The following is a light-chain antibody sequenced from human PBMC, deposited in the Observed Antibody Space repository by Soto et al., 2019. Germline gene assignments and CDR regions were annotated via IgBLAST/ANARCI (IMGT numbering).Light chain of an antibody. CDR3: SSYTSSSTLG. CDR2: EVS. V-gene: IGLV2-14*01. CDR1: SSDVGGYNY. J-gene: IGLJ1*01. Sequence: QSALTQPASVSGSPGQSITISCTGTSSDVGGYNYVTWYQQHPGKAPKLMIYEVSNRPSGVSNRFSGSKSGNTASLTISGLQAEDEADNYCSSYTSSSTLGFGTGTKLTFL.